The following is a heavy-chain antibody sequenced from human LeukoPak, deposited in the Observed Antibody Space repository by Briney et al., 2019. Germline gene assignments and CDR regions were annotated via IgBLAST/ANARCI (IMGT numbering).Heavy chain of an antibody. CDR3: ARDHVWFGELLAFDI. V-gene: IGHV3-21*01. Sequence: GGSLRLSCAASGFTFSSYSMNWVRQAPGKGLEWVSSISSSSSYIYYADSVKGRFTISRDNAKNSLYLQMNSLRAEDTAVYYCARDHVWFGELLAFDIWGQGTMVTVSS. CDR1: GFTFSSYS. J-gene: IGHJ3*02. CDR2: ISSSSSYI. D-gene: IGHD3-10*01.